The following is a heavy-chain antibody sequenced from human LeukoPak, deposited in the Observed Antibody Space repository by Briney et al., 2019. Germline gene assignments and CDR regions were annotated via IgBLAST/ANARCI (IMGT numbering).Heavy chain of an antibody. V-gene: IGHV3-7*05. CDR1: GFPLRSYW. CDR2: IKQDGSQT. J-gene: IGHJ3*02. D-gene: IGHD5-12*01. Sequence: GRSLRLSCVASGFPLRSYWMSWLRQPPGKGLEWVATIKQDGSQTEYMDSMKGRLTISRDNAKNSLFLQIDSLRVEDTATYYCVRDPTVTNFHDSFDIWGQGTMVTVSS. CDR3: VRDPTVTNFHDSFDI.